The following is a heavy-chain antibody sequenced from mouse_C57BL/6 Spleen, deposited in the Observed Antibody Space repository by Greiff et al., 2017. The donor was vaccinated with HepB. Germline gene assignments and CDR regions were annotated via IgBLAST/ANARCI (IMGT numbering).Heavy chain of an antibody. CDR1: GFTFSSYA. V-gene: IGHV5-4*01. CDR3: ARDVTTIVEGAWFAD. Sequence: EVQLEESGGGLVKPGGSLKLSCAASGFTFSSYAMSWVRQTPEKRLEWVATISDGGSYTYYPDNVKGKFTISRDNATNNLYLKMSHLKSEDTAMYYCARDVTTIVEGAWFADWGKGTLVTVSA. J-gene: IGHJ3*01. CDR2: ISDGGSYT. D-gene: IGHD1-1*01.